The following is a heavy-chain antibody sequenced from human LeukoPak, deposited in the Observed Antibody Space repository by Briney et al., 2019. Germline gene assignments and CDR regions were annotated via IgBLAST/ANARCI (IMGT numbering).Heavy chain of an antibody. CDR3: ARDTALIITPGGPDF. CDR2: ISAYNGDT. J-gene: IGHJ4*02. Sequence: GASVKVSCKASGYTFGSYGISWVRQAPGQGLEWVGWISAYNGDTRYAQHLQGRVTLTTDTSTGTAYMELRSLTSDDTALYYCARDTALIITPGGPDFWGRGTLLTVSS. CDR1: GYTFGSYG. D-gene: IGHD2-8*02. V-gene: IGHV1-18*01.